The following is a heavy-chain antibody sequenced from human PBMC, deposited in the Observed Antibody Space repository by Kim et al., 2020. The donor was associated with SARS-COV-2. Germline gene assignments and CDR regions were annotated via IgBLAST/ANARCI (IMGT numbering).Heavy chain of an antibody. J-gene: IGHJ5*02. CDR2: INAGNGNT. V-gene: IGHV1-3*01. CDR1: GYTFTSYA. D-gene: IGHD6-13*01. Sequence: ASVKVSCKASGYTFTSYAMHWVRQAPGQRLEWMGWINAGNGNTKYSQKFQGRVTITRDTSASTAYMELSSLRSEDTAVYYCARDLLTQQLARGWFDPWGQGTLVTVSS. CDR3: ARDLLTQQLARGWFDP.